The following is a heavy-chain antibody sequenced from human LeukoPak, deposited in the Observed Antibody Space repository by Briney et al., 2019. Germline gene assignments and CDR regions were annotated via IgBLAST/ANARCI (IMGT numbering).Heavy chain of an antibody. CDR3: ARASPFDY. Sequence: GGSLRLSCVASGFTVSSKYMSWVRQAPGKGLEWLSVFYSGGSTYYADSVNGRFTMSRDNSKNTLYLQMNGLRVEDTAVYYCARASPFDYWGQGTQVTVSS. V-gene: IGHV3-66*01. J-gene: IGHJ4*02. CDR2: FYSGGST. CDR1: GFTVSSKY.